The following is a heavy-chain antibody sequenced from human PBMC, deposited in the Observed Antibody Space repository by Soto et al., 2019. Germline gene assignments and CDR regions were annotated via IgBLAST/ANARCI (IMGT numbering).Heavy chain of an antibody. CDR2: IYYSGNT. Sequence: PSETLSLTCTVSGGSVSTSNLYWGWIRQPPGKGLEWIGTIYYSGNTYYNPSLKSRVTISVDTSKNQFSLTLSSVTAADTAVYYCARLVYDSSGYRAGWGQGTLVTVSS. CDR1: GGSVSTSNLY. J-gene: IGHJ4*02. D-gene: IGHD3-22*01. V-gene: IGHV4-39*01. CDR3: ARLVYDSSGYRAG.